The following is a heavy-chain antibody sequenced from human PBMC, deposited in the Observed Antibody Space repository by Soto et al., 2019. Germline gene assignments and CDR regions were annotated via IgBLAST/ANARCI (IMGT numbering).Heavy chain of an antibody. CDR3: ARHFRFAPTIVVVPAALELFDY. CDR2: IKSDGSST. J-gene: IGHJ4*02. V-gene: IGHV3-74*01. Sequence: PGGSLRLACAASGFTFSSYWMHWVRQAPGKGLVWVSRIKSDGSSTSYADSVKGRFTISRDNAKNTLYLQMNSLRAEDTAVYYCARHFRFAPTIVVVPAALELFDYWGQGTLVTVSS. CDR1: GFTFSSYW. D-gene: IGHD2-2*01.